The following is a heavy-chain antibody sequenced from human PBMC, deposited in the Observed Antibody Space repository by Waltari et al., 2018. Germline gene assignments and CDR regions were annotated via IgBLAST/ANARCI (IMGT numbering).Heavy chain of an antibody. CDR2: INHSGST. D-gene: IGHD3-3*01. V-gene: IGHV4-34*01. CDR3: ARGGGLDFWAKRVYYYYMDV. Sequence: QVQLQQWGAGLLKPSETLSLTCAVYGGSFSGYYWSWIRQPPGKGLEWIGEINHSGSTNYNPSLKSRVTISVDTSKNQFSLKLSSVTAADTAVYYCARGGGLDFWAKRVYYYYMDVWGKGTTVTVSS. J-gene: IGHJ6*03. CDR1: GGSFSGYY.